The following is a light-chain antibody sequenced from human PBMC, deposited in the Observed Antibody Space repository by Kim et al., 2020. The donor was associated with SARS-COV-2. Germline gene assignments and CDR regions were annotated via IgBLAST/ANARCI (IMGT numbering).Light chain of an antibody. V-gene: IGLV1-44*01. CDR3: AAWDDSLTGYV. Sequence: QTATTPCSGGISTVGRNTYNWYQQYPGTAPKLLTLNNFQRAPGVPARFSASESGTTASLAISGLKSDDEADYHCAAWDDSLTGYVFGSGTKVTVL. CDR2: NNF. CDR1: ISTVGRNT. J-gene: IGLJ1*01.